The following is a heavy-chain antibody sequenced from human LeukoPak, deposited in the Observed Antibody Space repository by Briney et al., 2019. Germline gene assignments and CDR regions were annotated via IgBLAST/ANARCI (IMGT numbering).Heavy chain of an antibody. CDR3: AKGAMITFGGVIGYFDY. J-gene: IGHJ4*02. D-gene: IGHD3-16*02. Sequence: GGSLRLSCAASGFTFSSYAMSWVRQAPGKGLEWVSAISGSGGSTYYADSVKGRFTISRDNSKNTLYLQMNSLGAEDTAVYYCAKGAMITFGGVIGYFDYWGQGTLVTVSS. CDR1: GFTFSSYA. V-gene: IGHV3-23*01. CDR2: ISGSGGST.